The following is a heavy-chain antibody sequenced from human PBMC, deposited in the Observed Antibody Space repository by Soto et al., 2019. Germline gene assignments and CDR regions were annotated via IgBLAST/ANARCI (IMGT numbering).Heavy chain of an antibody. V-gene: IGHV1-3*01. CDR3: ARGGSPYWYFDL. Sequence: EASVKVSCKASGYTFTSYAMHWVRQAPGQRLEWMGWINAGNGNTKYSQKFQGRVTITRDTSASTAYLELSSLRSEDTAVYYCARGGSPYWYFDLWGRGTLVTVSS. CDR1: GYTFTSYA. D-gene: IGHD1-26*01. J-gene: IGHJ2*01. CDR2: INAGNGNT.